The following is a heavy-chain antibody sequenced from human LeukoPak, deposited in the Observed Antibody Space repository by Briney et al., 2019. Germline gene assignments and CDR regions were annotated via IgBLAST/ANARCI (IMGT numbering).Heavy chain of an antibody. CDR1: GYTFTDYY. CDR3: AREARAGNWFDP. D-gene: IGHD1-26*01. Sequence: ASVKVSCKSSGYTFTDYYIHWVRQPPGQGLEWMGWINPDSGGTNYTQNFQGRVTITRDTSIRSVYMELNRLRVDDTAVFYCAREARAGNWFDPWGQGTTVTVSS. J-gene: IGHJ5*02. V-gene: IGHV1-2*02. CDR2: INPDSGGT.